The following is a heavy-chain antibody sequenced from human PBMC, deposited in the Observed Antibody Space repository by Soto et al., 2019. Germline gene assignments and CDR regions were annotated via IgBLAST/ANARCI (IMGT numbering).Heavy chain of an antibody. CDR3: AREYGIGGAAFDF. D-gene: IGHD2-15*01. CDR1: GFIFRTYA. Sequence: QVQLVESGGGVVQPGRSRRLSCEASGFIFRTYAMHWVRQAPGKGLEWVAVISYDGSNRYYADSVKGRFTISRDNSKNTLYLQMNSLRAEDTAVYYCAREYGIGGAAFDFWGQGTVVTVSS. V-gene: IGHV3-30-3*01. CDR2: ISYDGSNR. J-gene: IGHJ3*01.